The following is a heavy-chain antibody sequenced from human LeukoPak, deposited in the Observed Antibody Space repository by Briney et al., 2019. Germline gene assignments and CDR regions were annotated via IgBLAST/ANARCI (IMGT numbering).Heavy chain of an antibody. D-gene: IGHD3-22*01. CDR1: GFTFSSYA. J-gene: IGHJ4*02. CDR3: ARDSRFYDSSGYYWDY. V-gene: IGHV3-23*01. Sequence: GGSERLSCAASGFTFSSYAMSWVRQAPGKGLEWVSAISGSGGSTYYADSVKGRFTISRDNAKNSLYLQMNSLRAEDTAVHYCARDSRFYDSSGYYWDYWGQGTLVTVSS. CDR2: ISGSGGST.